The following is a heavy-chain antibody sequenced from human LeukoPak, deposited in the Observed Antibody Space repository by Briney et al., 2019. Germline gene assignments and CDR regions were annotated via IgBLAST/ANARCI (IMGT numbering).Heavy chain of an antibody. V-gene: IGHV4-59*13. Sequence: SETLSLTCTVSGVSISSYYWSWIRQPPGKGLEWIGHIYNSGSTNYNPSLKSRVTTSVDTSKNQFSLKLSSVTAADTAVYYCARSLRGHSGLNWFDPWGQGTLVTVSS. CDR1: GVSISSYY. D-gene: IGHD5-12*01. CDR3: ARSLRGHSGLNWFDP. CDR2: IYNSGST. J-gene: IGHJ5*02.